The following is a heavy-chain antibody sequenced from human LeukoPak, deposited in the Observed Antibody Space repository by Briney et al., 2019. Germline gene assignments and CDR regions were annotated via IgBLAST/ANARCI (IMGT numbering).Heavy chain of an antibody. D-gene: IGHD3-9*01. J-gene: IGHJ5*02. V-gene: IGHV6-1*01. CDR2: TYYRSKWYN. CDR3: ARDHTLTAYGNWFDP. CDR1: GDSVSSNSAA. Sequence: SQTLSLTCAISGDSVSSNSAAWNWIRQSSSRGLEWLGRTYYRSKWYNDYAVSVKSRITINPDTSKDQFSLQLNSVTPEDTAVYYCARDHTLTAYGNWFDPWGQGTLVTVSS.